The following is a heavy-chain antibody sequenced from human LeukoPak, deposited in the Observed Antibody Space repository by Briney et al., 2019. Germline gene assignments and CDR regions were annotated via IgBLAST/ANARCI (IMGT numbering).Heavy chain of an antibody. D-gene: IGHD3-9*01. CDR1: GYTFTSCG. CDR3: ARCDWLLYFYYFDY. Sequence: ASVKVSCKASGYTFTSCGISWVRQAPGQGLEWMGWISAYNGNTNYAQKLQGRVTMTTDTSTSTAYMELRSLRSDDTAVYYCARCDWLLYFYYFDYWGQGTLVTVSS. CDR2: ISAYNGNT. J-gene: IGHJ4*02. V-gene: IGHV1-18*01.